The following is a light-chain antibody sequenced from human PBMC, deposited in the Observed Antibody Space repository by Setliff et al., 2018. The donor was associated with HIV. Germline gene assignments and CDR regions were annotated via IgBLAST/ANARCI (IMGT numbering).Light chain of an antibody. CDR1: QSVLYSSSNKNY. Sequence: DIVMTQSPDSLAVSLGERATINCKSSQSVLYSSSNKNYLAWYQQKPGQPPKLLIYWASTRESGVPDRFGGSGSGTDFTLTISSLQAEDVAVYYCQQYYSSLLTFGGGTKVDIK. J-gene: IGKJ4*01. CDR3: QQYYSSLLT. V-gene: IGKV4-1*01. CDR2: WAS.